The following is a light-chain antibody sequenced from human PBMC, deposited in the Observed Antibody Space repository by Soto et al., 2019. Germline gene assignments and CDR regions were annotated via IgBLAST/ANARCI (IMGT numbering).Light chain of an antibody. CDR3: QQYNQWPPWT. V-gene: IGKV3-15*01. CDR2: GAS. CDR1: QSVSSSY. J-gene: IGKJ1*01. Sequence: EIVLTQSPGTLSLSPGERATLSCRASQSVSSSYLAWYQQKPGQAPRLLIYGASTRATGIPARFRGSGSGTDFTLTISSLQSEDFAVYYCQQYNQWPPWTFGQGTKVDIK.